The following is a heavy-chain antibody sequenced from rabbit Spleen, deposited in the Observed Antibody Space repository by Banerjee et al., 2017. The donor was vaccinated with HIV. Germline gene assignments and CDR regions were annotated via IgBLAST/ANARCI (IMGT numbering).Heavy chain of an antibody. CDR2: ISTGNAIT. CDR1: GFSFSTSYW. J-gene: IGHJ4*01. Sequence: QEQLEESGGDLVKPGASLTLTCTASGFSFSTSYWICWVRQAPGKGLEWIACISTGNAITHYASWAKGRFTITKTSSTTVTLQMTSLTAADTATYFCAREPGNIDAWNLWGPGTLVTVS. CDR3: AREPGNIDAWNL. D-gene: IGHD7-1*01. V-gene: IGHV1S45*01.